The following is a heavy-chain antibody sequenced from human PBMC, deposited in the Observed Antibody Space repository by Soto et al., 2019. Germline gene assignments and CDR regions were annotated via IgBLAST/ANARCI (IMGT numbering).Heavy chain of an antibody. V-gene: IGHV1-18*01. D-gene: IGHD2-8*02. CDR1: GYTFTNYG. CDR2: IGAYNGNT. CDR3: ARDALVKAQNLFDP. J-gene: IGHJ5*02. Sequence: QVQLVQSGAEVKKPGASVKVSCKASGYTFTNYGINWVRQAPGQGLEWMGWIGAYNGNTNYAQKFQGRVTMPTDTSPSTAYMELGSLRFDDTAVYYCARDALVKAQNLFDPWGQGTLVTVSS.